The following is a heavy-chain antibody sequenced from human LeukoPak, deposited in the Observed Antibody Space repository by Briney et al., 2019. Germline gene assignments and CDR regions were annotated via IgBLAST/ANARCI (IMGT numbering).Heavy chain of an antibody. Sequence: GGSLRLSCAASGFTFSSYSMNWVRQAPGKGLGWVSSISSSSRYIYYADSVKGRFTISRDNAKNSLYLQMNSLRAEDTAVYYCASMIVGATDYWGQGTLVTVSS. CDR1: GFTFSSYS. J-gene: IGHJ4*02. V-gene: IGHV3-21*01. CDR2: ISSSSRYI. CDR3: ASMIVGATDY. D-gene: IGHD1-26*01.